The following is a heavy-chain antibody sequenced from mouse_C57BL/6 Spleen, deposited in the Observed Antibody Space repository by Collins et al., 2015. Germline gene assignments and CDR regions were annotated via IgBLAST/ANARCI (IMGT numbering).Heavy chain of an antibody. D-gene: IGHD1-1*01. V-gene: IGHV9-3*01. Sequence: QIQLVQSGPELKKPGETVKISCKASGYTFTTYGMSWVKQAPGKGLKWMGWINTYSGVPTYADDFKGRFAFSLETSASTAYLQINNLKNEDTATYFCARGTTDAMDYWGQGTSVTVSS. J-gene: IGHJ4*01. CDR3: ARGTTDAMDY. CDR2: INTYSGVP. CDR1: GYTFTTYG.